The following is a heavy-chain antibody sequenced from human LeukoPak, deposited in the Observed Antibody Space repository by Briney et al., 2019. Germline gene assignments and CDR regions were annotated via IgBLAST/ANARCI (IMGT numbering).Heavy chain of an antibody. CDR3: VKDQEGSYHGDY. CDR2: IYRGGST. CDR1: GFTVSSYY. V-gene: IGHV3-53*05. Sequence: GGSLRLSCAASGFTVSSYYMSWVRQAPGKGLEWVSIIYRGGSTHYADSVKGRFTISRDNSKNTLYLQMSSLRAEDTAVYYCVKDQEGSYHGDYWGQGTLVTVSS. D-gene: IGHD1-26*01. J-gene: IGHJ4*02.